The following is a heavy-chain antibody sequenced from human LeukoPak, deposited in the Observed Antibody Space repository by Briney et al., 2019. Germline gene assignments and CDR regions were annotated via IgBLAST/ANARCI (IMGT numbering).Heavy chain of an antibody. V-gene: IGHV3-23*01. CDR1: GFAFSTFA. D-gene: IGHD5-18*01. CDR2: ISAGGGIT. CDR3: AKGGGSSYGYINY. J-gene: IGHJ4*02. Sequence: GGSLRLSCAASGFAFSTFAMSWVRQAPGKGLEWVSLISAGGGITYYADSVKGRFTISRDNSKNTLHIQMNSLRVEDTAVYYCAKGGGSSYGYINYWGQGTLVTVSS.